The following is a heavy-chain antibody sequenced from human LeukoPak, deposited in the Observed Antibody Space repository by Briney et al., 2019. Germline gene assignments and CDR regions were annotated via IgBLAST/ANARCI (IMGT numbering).Heavy chain of an antibody. D-gene: IGHD3-22*01. CDR3: ARDSVYYYDSSGGEDY. Sequence: ASVKVSCKASGYTFSSYGISWVRQAPGQGLEWMGWISAYNGNTNYAQKFQGRVSITTDTSTSTAYMELRSLRSDDTAVYYCARDSVYYYDSSGGEDYWGQGTLVTVSS. J-gene: IGHJ4*02. V-gene: IGHV1-18*01. CDR2: ISAYNGNT. CDR1: GYTFSSYG.